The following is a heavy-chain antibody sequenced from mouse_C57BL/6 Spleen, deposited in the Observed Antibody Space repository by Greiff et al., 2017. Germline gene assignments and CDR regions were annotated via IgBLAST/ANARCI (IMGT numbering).Heavy chain of an antibody. CDR1: GHTFTSHW. D-gene: IGHD2-5*01. Sequence: QQPGAELVMPGASVKLFCKASGHTFTSHWMHWVKQRPGQGLEWIGEIDPSDSYTNYNQKFKGKSTLTVDKSSSRADMQLSSRTSEDSAVDYCARRSNYYAMDYWGQGTTVTVSS. CDR2: IDPSDSYT. J-gene: IGHJ4*01. V-gene: IGHV1-69*01. CDR3: ARRSNYYAMDY.